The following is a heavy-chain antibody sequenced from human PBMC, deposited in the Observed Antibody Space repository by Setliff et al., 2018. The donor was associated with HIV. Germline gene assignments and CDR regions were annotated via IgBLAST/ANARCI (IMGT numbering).Heavy chain of an antibody. V-gene: IGHV1-46*01. D-gene: IGHD3-3*01. CDR1: GFTFTTYY. Sequence: ASVKVSCKASGFTFTTYYMHWVRQAPGQGLEWMGIINPSGGSTTYAQKCQGRVTMTRDTSTSTVYMELSSLRSEDTAVYYCARVYYNLWSSYFWEHVQLDPWSQGTQVTSPQ. J-gene: IGHJ5*02. CDR2: INPSGGST. CDR3: ARVYYNLWSSYFWEHVQLDP.